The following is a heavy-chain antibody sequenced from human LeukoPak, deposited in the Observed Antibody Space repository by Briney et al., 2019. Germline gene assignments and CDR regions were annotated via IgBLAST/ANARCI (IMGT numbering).Heavy chain of an antibody. Sequence: GGSLRLSCAASGFTVSSNYMGWVRQAPGKGLEWVSVIYSGGSTYYADSVKGRFTISRDNSKNTLYLQMNSLRAEDTAVYYCARDAGGSYGYIDYWGQGTLVTVSS. CDR1: GFTVSSNY. D-gene: IGHD1-26*01. CDR3: ARDAGGSYGYIDY. CDR2: IYSGGST. J-gene: IGHJ4*02. V-gene: IGHV3-66*02.